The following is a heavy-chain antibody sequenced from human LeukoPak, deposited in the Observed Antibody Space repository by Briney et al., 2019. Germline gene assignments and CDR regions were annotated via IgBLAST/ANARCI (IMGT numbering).Heavy chain of an antibody. CDR2: IYYSGST. CDR3: ARVTYDFWSGSIGGVDP. J-gene: IGHJ5*02. V-gene: IGHV4-39*07. Sequence: SETLSLTCTVSGGSINSSSYYWGWIRQPPGKGLEWIGSIYYSGSTYYNPSLKSRVTISVDTSKNQFSLKLSSVTAADTAVYYCARVTYDFWSGSIGGVDPWGQGTLVTVSS. D-gene: IGHD3-3*01. CDR1: GGSINSSSYY.